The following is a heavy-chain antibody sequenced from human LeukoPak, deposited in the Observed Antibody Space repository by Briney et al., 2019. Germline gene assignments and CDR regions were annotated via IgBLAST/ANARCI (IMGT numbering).Heavy chain of an antibody. CDR2: VSDSGTT. CDR3: ARHGGRYSFEY. CDR1: GGSISSYY. V-gene: IGHV4-59*08. J-gene: IGHJ4*02. Sequence: SETLSLTCTVSGGSISSYYWSWVRQPPGKALEWIGYVSDSGTTNNNPSLKSRVTISLDTSRDHFSLQLGSVTAADTAVYYCARHGGRYSFEYWGEGTLVTVSS. D-gene: IGHD1-26*01.